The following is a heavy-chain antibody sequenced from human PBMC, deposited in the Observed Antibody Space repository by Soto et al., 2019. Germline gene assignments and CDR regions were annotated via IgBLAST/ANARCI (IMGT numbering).Heavy chain of an antibody. D-gene: IGHD3-22*01. V-gene: IGHV1-69*02. CDR2: IIPILGIA. CDR1: GGTFSSYT. J-gene: IGHJ4*02. CDR3: ASESTYYYDSSGYVGFDY. Sequence: ASVKVSCKASGGTFSSYTISWVRQAPGQGLEWMGRIIPILGIANYAQKFQGRVTITADKSTSTAYMELSSLRSEDTAVYYCASESTYYYDSSGYVGFDYWGQGTLVTVSS.